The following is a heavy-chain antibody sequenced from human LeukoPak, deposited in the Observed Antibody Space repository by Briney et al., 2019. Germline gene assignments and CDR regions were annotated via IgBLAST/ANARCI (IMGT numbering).Heavy chain of an antibody. Sequence: GGSLRLSCAASGFIFRSYGMYWVRQAPGKGLEWVAFIRYDGNNKDYADSVKGRFTISKDTSKNTLYLQMNSLRAEDTAVYYCAKGGYFAFETWGQGTMVAVSS. D-gene: IGHD2-2*03. J-gene: IGHJ3*02. CDR2: IRYDGNNK. CDR1: GFIFRSYG. CDR3: AKGGYFAFET. V-gene: IGHV3-30*02.